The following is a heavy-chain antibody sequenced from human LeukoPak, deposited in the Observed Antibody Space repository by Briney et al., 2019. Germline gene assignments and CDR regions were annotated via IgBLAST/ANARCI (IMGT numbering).Heavy chain of an antibody. CDR2: IYHSGST. V-gene: IGHV4-31*03. CDR3: ARVGYYGSGRDY. Sequence: SETLSLTCTVSGGSISSGGYYWSWIRQHPGKGLEWIGEIYHSGSTNYNPSLKSRVTISVDKSKNQLSLKLSSVTAADTAVYYCARVGYYGSGRDYWGQGTLVTVSS. J-gene: IGHJ4*02. CDR1: GGSISSGGYY. D-gene: IGHD3-10*01.